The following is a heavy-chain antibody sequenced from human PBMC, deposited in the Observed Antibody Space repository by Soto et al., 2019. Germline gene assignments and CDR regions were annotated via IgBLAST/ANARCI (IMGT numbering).Heavy chain of an antibody. V-gene: IGHV1-2*02. CDR2: INPNTGGT. J-gene: IGHJ4*02. CDR3: ATGPPGAAAGKID. CDR1: GYAFTGYF. D-gene: IGHD6-13*01. Sequence: ASVKVSCKASGYAFTGYFIHWVRQAPGQGLEWMGWINPNTGGTNYAQKFQGRCTMTRDTSIRTAYMELSSLRSDDTAVYFCATGPPGAAAGKIDWGQGTLVTVSS.